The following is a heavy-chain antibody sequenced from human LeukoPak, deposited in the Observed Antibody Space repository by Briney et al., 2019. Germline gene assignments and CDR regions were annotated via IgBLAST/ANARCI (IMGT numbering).Heavy chain of an antibody. CDR1: GFTFSSYA. J-gene: IGHJ4*02. CDR2: ISGSGGST. V-gene: IGHV3-23*01. D-gene: IGHD5-12*01. CDR3: AKTIVATMNGFDY. Sequence: PGGSLRLSCAASGFTFSSYAMSRVRQAPGKGLEWVSAISGSGGSTYYADSVKGRFTISRDNSKNTLYLQMNSLRAEDTAVYYCAKTIVATMNGFDYWGQGTLVTVSS.